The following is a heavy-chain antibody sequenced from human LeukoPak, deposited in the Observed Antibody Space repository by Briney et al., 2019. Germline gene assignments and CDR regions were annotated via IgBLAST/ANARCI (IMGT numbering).Heavy chain of an antibody. J-gene: IGHJ3*02. V-gene: IGHV4-39*07. CDR1: GGSISSISYY. CDR2: MYYSGST. D-gene: IGHD6-19*01. Sequence: SETLSLTCTVSGGSISSISYYWGWIRQPPGKGLEWIVSMYYSGSTYNNPSLKSRVTISVDTSKNQFSLKLSSVTAADTAVYYCARESAFGGWSNAFDIWGQGTMVTVSS. CDR3: ARESAFGGWSNAFDI.